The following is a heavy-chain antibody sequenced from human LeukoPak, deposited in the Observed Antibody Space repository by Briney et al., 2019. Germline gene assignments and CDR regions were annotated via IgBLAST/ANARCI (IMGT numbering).Heavy chain of an antibody. CDR2: IRYVGINK. V-gene: IGHV3-30*02. J-gene: IGHJ4*02. CDR1: GFTFSTYG. CDR3: ARDIAMDAYFDY. D-gene: IGHD5-18*01. Sequence: GGSLRLSCAASGFTFSTYGMHWVRQAPGKGLEWVSFIRYVGINKYYADSVKGRFTISRDNAKNSLYLQMNSLRAEDTAVYYCARDIAMDAYFDYWDQGTLVTVSS.